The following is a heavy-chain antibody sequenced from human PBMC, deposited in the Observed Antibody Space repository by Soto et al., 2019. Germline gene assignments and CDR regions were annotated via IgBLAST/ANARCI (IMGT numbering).Heavy chain of an antibody. Sequence: QMQLVQSGPEVKKPGTSVKVSCKASGFTFTSSAVQWVRQARGQRLEWIGWIGVGSGNTNYAQKFQERVTITRDMSTSTAYMELSSLRSEDTAVYYCAASRPDDIVVVVAATTDAFDIWGQGTMVTVSS. CDR3: AASRPDDIVVVVAATTDAFDI. V-gene: IGHV1-58*01. CDR2: IGVGSGNT. D-gene: IGHD2-15*01. CDR1: GFTFTSSA. J-gene: IGHJ3*02.